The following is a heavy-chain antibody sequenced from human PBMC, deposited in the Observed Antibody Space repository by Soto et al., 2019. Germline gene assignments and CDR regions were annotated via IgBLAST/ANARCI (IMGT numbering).Heavy chain of an antibody. CDR1: GFTFSSYA. CDR3: AKDPGRRTRMGYFQH. J-gene: IGHJ1*01. D-gene: IGHD1-26*01. V-gene: IGHV3-23*01. CDR2: IRVSGGST. Sequence: GGSLRLSCAASGFTFSSYAMSWVRQAPGKGLEWVSAIRVSGGSTYYADSVKGRFTISRDNSKNTLYLQMNSLRAEDTAVYYCAKDPGRRTRMGYFQHWGQGTLVTVSS.